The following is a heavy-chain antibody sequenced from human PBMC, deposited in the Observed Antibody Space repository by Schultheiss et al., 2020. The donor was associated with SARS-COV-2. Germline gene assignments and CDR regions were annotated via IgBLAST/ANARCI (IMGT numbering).Heavy chain of an antibody. CDR3: ARVRAEVVVAARDRPYYYYYGMDV. CDR1: GFTFSSYA. CDR2: ISGSGGST. J-gene: IGHJ6*04. D-gene: IGHD2-15*01. Sequence: GGSLRLSCAASGFTFSSYAMSWVRQAPGKGLEWVSAISGSGGSTYYADSVKGRFTISRDNSKNTLYLQMNSLRAEDTAVYYCARVRAEVVVAARDRPYYYYYGMDVWGKGTTVTVSS. V-gene: IGHV3-23*01.